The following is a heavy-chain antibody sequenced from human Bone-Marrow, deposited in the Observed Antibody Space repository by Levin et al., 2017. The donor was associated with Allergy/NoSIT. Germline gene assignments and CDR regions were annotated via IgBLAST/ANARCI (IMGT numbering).Heavy chain of an antibody. D-gene: IGHD6-6*01. CDR3: AKEGVIASRLSGGMDV. Sequence: AGGSLRLSCAASGFTFSHYAVHWVRQAPGKGLEWVSFISYDGSNVYYADSVKGRFTISRDDSKNTLHLQMNSLRAEDTAVYYCAKEGVIASRLSGGMDVWGQGTTVTVSS. CDR1: GFTFSHYA. V-gene: IGHV3-30-3*01. CDR2: ISYDGSNV. J-gene: IGHJ6*02.